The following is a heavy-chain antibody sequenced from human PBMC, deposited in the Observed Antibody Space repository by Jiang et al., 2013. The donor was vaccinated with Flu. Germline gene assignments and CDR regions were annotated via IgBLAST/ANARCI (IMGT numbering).Heavy chain of an antibody. CDR3: TTSTQLGGLVVIDY. J-gene: IGHJ4*02. Sequence: GTTDYAAPVKGRFTISRDDSKNTLYLQMNSLKTEDTAVYYCTTSTQLGGLVVIDYWGQGTLVTVSS. V-gene: IGHV3-15*01. CDR2: GTT. D-gene: IGHD2-15*01.